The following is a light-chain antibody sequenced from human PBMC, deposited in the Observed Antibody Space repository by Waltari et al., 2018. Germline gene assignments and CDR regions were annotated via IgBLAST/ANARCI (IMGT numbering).Light chain of an antibody. CDR3: HVWHPHVDPGV. CDR1: NIGTYS. CDR2: YDR. Sequence: SYVVTQPPSVSVAPGETATITCGGDNIGTYSVYGYQQKAGQAPVLVIFYDRDRPAGSPDRFSGSNSGNTATLTISMVEAGDEARYYCHVWHPHVDPGVFGTGTEVTVL. V-gene: IGLV3-21*04. J-gene: IGLJ1*01.